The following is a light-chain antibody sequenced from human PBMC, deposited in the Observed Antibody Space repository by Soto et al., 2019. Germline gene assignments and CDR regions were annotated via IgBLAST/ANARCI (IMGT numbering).Light chain of an antibody. CDR2: GAS. CDR1: QSVSSN. J-gene: IGKJ1*01. CDR3: QQYNNSPRT. Sequence: EIVMTQSPATLSVSPGERATLSCRASQSVSSNLAWYQQKPGQAPRLLIYGASTRATGIPARFSGSGSGTEFTLTISSLQSEDLAVYYCQQYNNSPRTFGQGTKVEIK. V-gene: IGKV3-15*01.